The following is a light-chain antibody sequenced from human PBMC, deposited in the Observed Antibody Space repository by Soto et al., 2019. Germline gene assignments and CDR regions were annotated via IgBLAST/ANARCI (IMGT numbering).Light chain of an antibody. CDR3: QHYDNYFRT. J-gene: IGKJ4*01. Sequence: DIQMTQSPSTLSASVGDRVTITCRASQSIRSWLAWYQQKPGKAPKLLIYDASSLQGGAPSRFSGSGSGTDFPLTISSLQPDDFATYYCQHYDNYFRTFGGGTKLEIK. V-gene: IGKV1-5*01. CDR1: QSIRSW. CDR2: DAS.